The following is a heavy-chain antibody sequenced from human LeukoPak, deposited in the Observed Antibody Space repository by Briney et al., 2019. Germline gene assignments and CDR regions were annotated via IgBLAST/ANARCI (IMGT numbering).Heavy chain of an antibody. D-gene: IGHD3-9*01. CDR3: SVGFYDILTGYYTGDAFDI. Sequence: SETLSLTCTVSGGSISSGSYYWSWIRQPAGKGLEWIGRIYTSGSTNYNPSLKSRVTISVDTSKNQFSLRLSSVTAADTAVYYCSVGFYDILTGYYTGDAFDIWGQGTMVTVSS. V-gene: IGHV4-61*02. CDR1: GGSISSGSYY. CDR2: IYTSGST. J-gene: IGHJ3*02.